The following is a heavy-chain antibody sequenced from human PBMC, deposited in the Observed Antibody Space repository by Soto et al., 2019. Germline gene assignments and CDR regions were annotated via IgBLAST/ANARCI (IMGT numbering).Heavy chain of an antibody. CDR2: ISYAGSNK. CDR1: GFTFSSYA. V-gene: IGHV3-30-3*01. CDR3: AREYSSSWNYFDY. Sequence: QVQLVESGGGVVQPGRSLRLSCAASGFTFSSYAMHWVRQAPGKGLEWVAVISYAGSNKYYADSVKGRFTISRDNSKNTLYLQMNSLRAEETAVYYCAREYSSSWNYFDYWGQGTLVTVSS. J-gene: IGHJ4*02. D-gene: IGHD6-13*01.